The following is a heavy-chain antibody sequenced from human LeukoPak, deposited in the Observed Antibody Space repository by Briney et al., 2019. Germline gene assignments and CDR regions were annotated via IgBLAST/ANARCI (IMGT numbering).Heavy chain of an antibody. CDR2: ISGSGGST. CDR3: AKSRGSGSSMARGVNFDC. D-gene: IGHD3-10*01. V-gene: IGHV3-23*01. J-gene: IGHJ4*02. Sequence: PGGSLRLSCAGSGYMFSYFAMNWVRQAPGTGLEWVSGISGSGGSTYYADSVRGRFTISRDNSKNTLYLQMSSLRAEDTAVYYCAKSRGSGSSMARGVNFDCWGQGTLVTVSS. CDR1: GYMFSYFA.